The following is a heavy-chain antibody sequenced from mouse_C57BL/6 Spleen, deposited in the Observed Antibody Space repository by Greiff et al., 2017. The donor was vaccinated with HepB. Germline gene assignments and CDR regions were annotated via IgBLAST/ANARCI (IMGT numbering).Heavy chain of an antibody. J-gene: IGHJ3*01. CDR2: INPSTGGT. V-gene: IGHV1-42*01. CDR3: ARNSLNLAWFAY. Sequence: VQLKESGPELVKPGASVKISCKASGYSSTGYYMNWVKQSPEKSLEWIGEINPSTGGTTYNQKFKAKATLTVDKSSSTAYMQLKSLTSEDSAVYYCARNSLNLAWFAYWGQGTLVTVSA. CDR1: GYSSTGYY.